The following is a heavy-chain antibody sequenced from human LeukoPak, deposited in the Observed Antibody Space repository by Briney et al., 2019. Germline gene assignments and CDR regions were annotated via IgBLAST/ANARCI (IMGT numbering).Heavy chain of an antibody. V-gene: IGHV4-39*01. CDR1: GGPISSSSYY. CDR2: IYYSGST. Sequence: PSETLSLTCTVSGGPISSSSYYWGWIRQPPGKGLEWIGSIYYSGSTYYNPSLKSRVTISVDTSKNQFSLKLSSVTAADTAVYYCARHRSDRIDYWGQGTLVTVSS. D-gene: IGHD1-26*01. J-gene: IGHJ4*02. CDR3: ARHRSDRIDY.